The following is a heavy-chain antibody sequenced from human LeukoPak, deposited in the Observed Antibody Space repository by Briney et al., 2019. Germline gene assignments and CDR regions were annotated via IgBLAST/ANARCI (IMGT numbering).Heavy chain of an antibody. J-gene: IGHJ4*02. V-gene: IGHV4-34*01. D-gene: IGHD3-3*01. CDR1: GGSFSGYY. Sequence: SETLSLTCAGNGGSFSGYYWSWIRQPPGKGLEWVGEIYHSGSTKYNPSLKSRVTVSVDMSKNQFSLKLRSVTAADTAVYYCARHSYDFWSGYHFDYWGQGTLVTVSS. CDR2: IYHSGST. CDR3: ARHSYDFWSGYHFDY.